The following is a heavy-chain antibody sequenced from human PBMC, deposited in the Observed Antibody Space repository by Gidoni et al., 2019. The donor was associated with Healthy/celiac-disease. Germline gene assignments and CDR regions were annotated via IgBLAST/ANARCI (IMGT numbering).Heavy chain of an antibody. D-gene: IGHD5-18*01. CDR3: ARVGVDTAMVTFWYFDL. Sequence: QVKLVASGGGVVQPGRSLRLSCAAAGFTFSSYAMHWVRQAPGKGLEWVAVISDDGSNKYYADSVKGRFTISRDNSKNTLYLQMNSLRAEDTAVYYCARVGVDTAMVTFWYFDLWGRGTLVTVSS. CDR2: ISDDGSNK. V-gene: IGHV3-30-3*01. J-gene: IGHJ2*01. CDR1: GFTFSSYA.